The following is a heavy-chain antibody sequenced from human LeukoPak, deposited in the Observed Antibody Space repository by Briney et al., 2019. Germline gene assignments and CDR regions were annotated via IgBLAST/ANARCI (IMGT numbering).Heavy chain of an antibody. CDR3: ARAGDDGYNYGHSNFDY. CDR1: GGSLSGYY. V-gene: IGHV4-34*01. J-gene: IGHJ4*02. CDR2: INHSGNT. D-gene: IGHD5-18*01. Sequence: SETLSLTCAVYGGSLSGYYWSWIRQPPGKGLEWIGEINHSGNTNYNPSLKSRVTISVDTSKNQFSLKLSSVTAADTAVYYCARAGDDGYNYGHSNFDYWGQGTLVTVSS.